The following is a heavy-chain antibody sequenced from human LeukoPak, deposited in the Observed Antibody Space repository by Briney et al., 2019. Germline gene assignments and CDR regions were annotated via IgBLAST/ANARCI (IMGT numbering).Heavy chain of an antibody. Sequence: GGSLRLSCAASGFTFSSYAMTWVRQAPGKGLEWVSSITDSGRYTFYADSVKGRFTISRDNSKNTLYLQMNSLMAEDTAVYYCAKASAGADDYWGQGTLVTVSS. J-gene: IGHJ4*02. D-gene: IGHD1-26*01. CDR1: GFTFSSYA. V-gene: IGHV3-23*01. CDR3: AKASAGADDY. CDR2: ITDSGRYT.